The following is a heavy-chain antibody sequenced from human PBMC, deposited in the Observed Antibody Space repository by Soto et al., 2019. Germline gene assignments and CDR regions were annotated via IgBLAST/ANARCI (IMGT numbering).Heavy chain of an antibody. J-gene: IGHJ4*02. D-gene: IGHD3-10*01. CDR1: GFTFSSYA. Sequence: EVQLVESGGGLVQPGGSLRLSCAASGFTFSSYAMHWVRQAPGKGLEYVSAISGNGGSTYYANSVKGRFTISRDNSKNTLYLQMGSLIAEDMAVYYCARRGYGLYFDYWGQGTLVTVSS. CDR3: ARRGYGLYFDY. V-gene: IGHV3-64*01. CDR2: ISGNGGST.